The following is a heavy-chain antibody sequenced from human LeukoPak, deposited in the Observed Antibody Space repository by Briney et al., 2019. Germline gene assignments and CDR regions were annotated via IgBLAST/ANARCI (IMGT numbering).Heavy chain of an antibody. CDR1: GGSVSSGDYS. CDR2: INHSGST. V-gene: IGHV4-61*08. D-gene: IGHD6-19*01. CDR3: ARGNSSGWTPHFDY. J-gene: IGHJ4*02. Sequence: SETLSLTCTVSGGSVSSGDYSWSWIRQPPGKGLEWIGEINHSGSTNYNPSLKSRVTISVDTSKNQFSLKLSSVTAADTAVYYCARGNSSGWTPHFDYWGQGTLVTVSS.